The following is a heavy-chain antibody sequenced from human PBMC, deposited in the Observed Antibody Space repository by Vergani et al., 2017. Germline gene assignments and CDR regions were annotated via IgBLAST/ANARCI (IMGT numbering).Heavy chain of an antibody. Sequence: QVQLQESGPGLVKPSQTLSLTCTVSGGSISSGSYYWSWIRQPAGKGREWIGRIFTSGSTNYNPSLKSRVTISVDTSKIQFSLKLSSVTAADTAVYYCARVSVGGSGYYYGSDYWGQGTLVTVSS. V-gene: IGHV4-61*02. J-gene: IGHJ4*02. D-gene: IGHD3-22*01. CDR1: GGSISSGSYY. CDR3: ARVSVGGSGYYYGSDY. CDR2: IFTSGST.